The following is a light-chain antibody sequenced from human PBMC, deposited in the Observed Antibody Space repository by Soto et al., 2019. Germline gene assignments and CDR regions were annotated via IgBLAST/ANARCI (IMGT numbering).Light chain of an antibody. Sequence: DIQMTQSPSTLPASVGDRVTITCRASENISRWLAWYQQKPGKAPKLLIYDASSLQSGVPSRFSGSGSGTDFTLTISSLQPEDFATYYCQQSYSTRWTFGQGTKVDIK. CDR2: DAS. J-gene: IGKJ1*01. CDR3: QQSYSTRWT. CDR1: ENISRW. V-gene: IGKV1-39*01.